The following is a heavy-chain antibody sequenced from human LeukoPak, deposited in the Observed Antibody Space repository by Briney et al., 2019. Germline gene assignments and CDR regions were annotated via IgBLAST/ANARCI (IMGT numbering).Heavy chain of an antibody. V-gene: IGHV7-4-1*02. Sequence: GASVKVSCKASGYAFTTYCINWVRQAPGQGLEWMGWIDTNTGKPAYAQGFTGRFAFSLDTSVSTAYLQISSLKAEDTAVYYCARDQDFRSGCYRRDFDSWGQGTLVTVSS. D-gene: IGHD3-3*01. CDR3: ARDQDFRSGCYRRDFDS. CDR1: GYAFTTYC. J-gene: IGHJ4*02. CDR2: IDTNTGKP.